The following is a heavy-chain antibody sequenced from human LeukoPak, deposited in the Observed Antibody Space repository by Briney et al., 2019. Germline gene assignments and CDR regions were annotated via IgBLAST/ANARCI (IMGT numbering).Heavy chain of an antibody. J-gene: IGHJ4*02. V-gene: IGHV4-39*07. Sequence: SETLSLTCTVSGGSISSSSYYWGWIRQPPGKGLEWIGSIYYSGSTYYNPSLKSRVTISVDTSKNQFSLKLSSVTAADTAVYYCARGHENVVTTRDSIDYWGQGILVTVSS. CDR1: GGSISSSSYY. CDR3: ARGHENVVTTRDSIDY. CDR2: IYYSGST. D-gene: IGHD5-12*01.